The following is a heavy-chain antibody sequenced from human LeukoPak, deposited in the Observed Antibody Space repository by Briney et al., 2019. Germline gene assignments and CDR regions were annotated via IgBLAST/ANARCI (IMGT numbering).Heavy chain of an antibody. Sequence: PGGSLRLSCAASGFTVSSNYMSWVRQAPGKGLEWVSVIYSCGSTYYADSVKGRFTISRDNSKNTLYLQMNSLRAEDTAVYYCAKGNGDYDDAFDIWGQGTMVTVSS. CDR1: GFTVSSNY. CDR3: AKGNGDYDDAFDI. J-gene: IGHJ3*02. V-gene: IGHV3-53*01. D-gene: IGHD4-17*01. CDR2: IYSCGST.